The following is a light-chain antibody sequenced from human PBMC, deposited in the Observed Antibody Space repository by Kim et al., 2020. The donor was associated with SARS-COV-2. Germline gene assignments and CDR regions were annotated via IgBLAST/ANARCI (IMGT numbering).Light chain of an antibody. V-gene: IGLV3-19*01. CDR3: NSRDSGDKVI. CDR1: SLRSYY. CDR2: GKN. Sequence: VALGQTVRITCQGDSLRSYYATWYQQKPGQAPILVIYGKNNRPSGIPDRFSGSSSGNTASLTITGALAEDEADYYCNSRDSGDKVIFGGGTQLTVL. J-gene: IGLJ2*01.